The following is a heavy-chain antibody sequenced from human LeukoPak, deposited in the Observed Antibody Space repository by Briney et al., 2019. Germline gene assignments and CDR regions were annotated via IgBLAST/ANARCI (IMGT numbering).Heavy chain of an antibody. CDR3: AREPYYDFWSGPRQDY. V-gene: IGHV4-30-2*01. J-gene: IGHJ4*02. Sequence: PSQTLSLTCTVSGDSISSGGYYWSWIRQPPGKGLEWIGYIFHSGSTYYNPSLKSRVTISVDRSKNQFSLKLSSVTAADTAVYYCAREPYYDFWSGPRQDYWGQGTLVTVSS. D-gene: IGHD3-3*01. CDR1: GDSISSGGYY. CDR2: IFHSGST.